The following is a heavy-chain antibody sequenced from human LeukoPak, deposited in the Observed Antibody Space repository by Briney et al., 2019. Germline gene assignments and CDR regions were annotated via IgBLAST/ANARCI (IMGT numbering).Heavy chain of an antibody. D-gene: IGHD4-23*01. V-gene: IGHV1-8*01. CDR3: ARGPQVVSPLDY. CDR1: GYTFTSYD. Sequence: GASVKVSCKASGYTFTSYDINWVRQATGQGLEWMGWMNPNSGNTGYAQKFQGRVTMTRNTSISTAYMELSSLRSEDTAAYYCARGPQVVSPLDYWGQGTLVTVSS. CDR2: MNPNSGNT. J-gene: IGHJ4*02.